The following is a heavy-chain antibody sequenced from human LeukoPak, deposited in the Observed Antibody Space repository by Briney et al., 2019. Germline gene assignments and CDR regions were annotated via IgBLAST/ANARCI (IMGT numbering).Heavy chain of an antibody. V-gene: IGHV3-30*18. CDR2: ISYDGSKK. D-gene: IGHD3-10*01. Sequence: PGGSLRLSCAASGFTFSSYGMHWVRQAPGKGLEWVAIISYDGSKKYYGDSVKGRFTISRDNSKNTLYLQMNSLRAEDTAVYYCAKAYYGSGSPLDWFDPWGQRTLVTVSS. CDR1: GFTFSSYG. J-gene: IGHJ5*02. CDR3: AKAYYGSGSPLDWFDP.